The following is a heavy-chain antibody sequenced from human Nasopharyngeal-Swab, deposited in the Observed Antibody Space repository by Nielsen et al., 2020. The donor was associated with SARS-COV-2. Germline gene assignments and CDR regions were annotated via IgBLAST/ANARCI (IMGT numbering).Heavy chain of an antibody. CDR3: AKVYGVIEFDP. CDR2: ISYDGSNK. Sequence: GESLKISCAASGFTFSSYGMHWVRQAPGKGLEWVALISYDGSNKYYADSVKGRFTISRDNSKNTLYLQMNSLRAEDTAVYYCAKVYGVIEFDPWGQGTLVTVSS. CDR1: GFTFSSYG. D-gene: IGHD3-16*02. J-gene: IGHJ5*02. V-gene: IGHV3-30*18.